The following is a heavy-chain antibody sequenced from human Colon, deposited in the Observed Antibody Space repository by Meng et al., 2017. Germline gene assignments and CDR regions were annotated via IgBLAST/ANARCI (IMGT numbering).Heavy chain of an antibody. Sequence: GESLKISCAASGFTFSSYAVSWVRQAPGKGLEWVSAISGSGGSTYYADSVKGRFTISRDNSKNTLYLQMNCLRAEDTAVYYCAPLAVAGPWLPYWGQGTLVTVSS. CDR3: APLAVAGPWLPY. V-gene: IGHV3-23*01. CDR2: ISGSGGST. CDR1: GFTFSSYA. J-gene: IGHJ4*02. D-gene: IGHD6-19*01.